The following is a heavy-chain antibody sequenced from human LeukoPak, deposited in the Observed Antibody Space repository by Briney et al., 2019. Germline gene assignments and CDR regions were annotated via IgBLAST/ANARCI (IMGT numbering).Heavy chain of an antibody. J-gene: IGHJ4*02. D-gene: IGHD3-9*01. CDR2: ISSSSSYI. Sequence: GGSLRLSCAASGFTFSSYSMNWVRQAPGKRLEWVSSISSSSSYIYYADSVKGRFTISRDNAKNSLYLQMNSLRAEDTAVYYCARVDILTGYGCYYWGQGTLVTVSS. CDR3: ARVDILTGYGCYY. CDR1: GFTFSSYS. V-gene: IGHV3-21*01.